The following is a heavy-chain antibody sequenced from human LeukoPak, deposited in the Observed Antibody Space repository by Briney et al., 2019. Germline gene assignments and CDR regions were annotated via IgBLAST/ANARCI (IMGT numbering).Heavy chain of an antibody. D-gene: IGHD3-10*01. Sequence: SETLSLTCAVYGGSFSGYYWSWIRQPPGKGLEWIGEINHSGSTYYNPSLQSRVTMSVDTSKNQFSLKLSSVTAADTAVYYCARRTYYYGSGSYYKDWGQGTLVTVSS. V-gene: IGHV4-34*01. CDR3: ARRTYYYGSGSYYKD. J-gene: IGHJ4*02. CDR1: GGSFSGYY. CDR2: INHSGST.